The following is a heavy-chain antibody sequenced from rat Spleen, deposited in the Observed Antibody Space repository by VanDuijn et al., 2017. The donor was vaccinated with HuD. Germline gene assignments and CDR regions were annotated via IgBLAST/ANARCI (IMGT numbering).Heavy chain of an antibody. CDR3: SRTTTVAPFDY. D-gene: IGHD1-1*01. J-gene: IGHJ2*01. CDR2: ITTGGHKT. CDR1: GFTFSYYD. Sequence: EVQLVESGGGLVQPGKSLKLSCAASGFTFSYYDMAWVRQTPAKGLEWVASITTGGHKTYYRDSVKGRFTISRDNAKNTGYLQMNNLRSEDTAMYYCSRTTTVAPFDYWGQGVMVTVSS. V-gene: IGHV5S13*01.